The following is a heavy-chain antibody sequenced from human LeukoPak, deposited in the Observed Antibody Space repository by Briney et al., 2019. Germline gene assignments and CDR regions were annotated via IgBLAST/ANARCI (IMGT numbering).Heavy chain of an antibody. CDR2: IYYSGST. CDR1: GASISSGDHY. J-gene: IGHJ4*02. Sequence: SETLSLTCSVTGASISSGDHYWNWIRQPPGKGLEWIGYIYYSGSTSYNPSLKSRVTISLDTSKNQFSLKLNSVTAADTAVYYCARDLFFLRWGQGTLVTVSS. D-gene: IGHD3-3*01. V-gene: IGHV4-30-4*08. CDR3: ARDLFFLR.